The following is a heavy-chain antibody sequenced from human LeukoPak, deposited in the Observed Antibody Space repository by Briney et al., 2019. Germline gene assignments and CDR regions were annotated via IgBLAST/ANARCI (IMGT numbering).Heavy chain of an antibody. CDR3: ARDPFITMVRRTYFDL. CDR2: INHSGIT. CDR1: GGSISSSNW. J-gene: IGHJ2*01. Sequence: SETLSLTCAVSGGSISSSNWWSWVRQPPGKGLEWIGEINHSGITNYNPSLKSRVTISVDTSKNQFSLKLSSVTAADTAVYYCARDPFITMVRRTYFDLWGRGTLVTVSS. D-gene: IGHD3-10*01. V-gene: IGHV4-4*02.